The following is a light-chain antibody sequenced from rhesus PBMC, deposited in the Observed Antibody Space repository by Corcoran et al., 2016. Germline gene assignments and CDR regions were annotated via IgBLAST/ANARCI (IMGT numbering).Light chain of an antibody. Sequence: DIQMTQSPSSLSASVGDRVTITCRASQGINHYLSWYQPKPGKAPKPLIYDASSLETGDPSRCSGSGSWTDYTLTISGLQPEDIATYYCQQYSNAPPTFGGGTKVEIQ. CDR2: DAS. J-gene: IGKJ4*01. CDR3: QQYSNAPPT. V-gene: IGKV1-66*01. CDR1: QGINHY.